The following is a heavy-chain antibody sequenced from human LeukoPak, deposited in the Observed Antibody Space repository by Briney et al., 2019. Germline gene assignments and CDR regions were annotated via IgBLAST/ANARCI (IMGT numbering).Heavy chain of an antibody. J-gene: IGHJ4*02. V-gene: IGHV3-9*01. CDR1: GFTFYDYA. CDR3: AKDSGSSRNFDY. D-gene: IGHD6-13*01. CDR2: ISWNSGSI. Sequence: PGGSLRLSCAASGFTFYDYAMHWVRQAPGKGLEWVSGISWNSGSIGYADSVKGRFTISRDNAKNSLYLQMNSLRAEDTALYYCAKDSGSSRNFDYWGQGTLVTVSS.